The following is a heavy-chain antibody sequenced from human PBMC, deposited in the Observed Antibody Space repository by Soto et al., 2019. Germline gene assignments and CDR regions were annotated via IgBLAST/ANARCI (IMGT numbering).Heavy chain of an antibody. CDR1: GFTVSSNY. J-gene: IGHJ3*02. Sequence: GGSLRLSCAASGFTVSSNYMSWVRQAPGKGLEWVSVIYSGGSTYYADSVKGRFTISRDNSKNTLYLQMNSLRAEDTAVYYFARFTGPYCSGGSCPKAAFDIWDQGTMVTVSS. D-gene: IGHD2-15*01. CDR2: IYSGGST. V-gene: IGHV3-66*01. CDR3: ARFTGPYCSGGSCPKAAFDI.